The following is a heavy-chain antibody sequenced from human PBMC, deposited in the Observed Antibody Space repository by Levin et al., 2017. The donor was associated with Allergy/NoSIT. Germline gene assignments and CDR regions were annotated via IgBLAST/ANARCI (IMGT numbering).Heavy chain of an antibody. J-gene: IGHJ4*02. CDR1: GFSFRTYA. D-gene: IGHD6-19*01. Sequence: SGGSLRLSCVASGFSFRTYAMSWVRQAPGKGLEWVSALSGSGDKTYYADSVKGRFTISRDNSKNTLYLQMNSLRAEDTAVYYCAKDRGWYWDYWGQGTLVTVSS. CDR2: LSGSGDKT. V-gene: IGHV3-23*01. CDR3: AKDRGWYWDY.